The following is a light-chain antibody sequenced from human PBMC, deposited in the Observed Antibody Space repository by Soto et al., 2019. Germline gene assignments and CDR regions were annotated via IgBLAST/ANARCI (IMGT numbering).Light chain of an antibody. J-gene: IGKJ2*01. CDR1: QSVSSNF. CDR3: QQYSTSSPRYT. CDR2: NAS. Sequence: EIVLTQSPGTLSLSPGERATLFCRASQSVSSNFLAWYQQKPGQAPRLLIYNASRRAAGIPDRFSGSGSGTGFNLTISRLEPEDFAVYYCQQYSTSSPRYTFGQGTKLEIK. V-gene: IGKV3-20*01.